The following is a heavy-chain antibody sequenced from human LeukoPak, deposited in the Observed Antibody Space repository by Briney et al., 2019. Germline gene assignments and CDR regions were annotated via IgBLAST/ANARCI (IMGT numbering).Heavy chain of an antibody. V-gene: IGHV4-4*07. D-gene: IGHD3-10*01. CDR3: ARGSKSMVRGVINYYGMDV. CDR1: GGSISSYY. CDR2: IYTSGST. Sequence: PSETLSLTCTVSGGSISSYYWSWIRQPAGKGLEWIGRIYTSGSTNYNPSLKSRVTMSVDTSKNQFSLKLSSVTAADTAVYYCARGSKSMVRGVINYYGMDVWGKGTTVTVSS. J-gene: IGHJ6*04.